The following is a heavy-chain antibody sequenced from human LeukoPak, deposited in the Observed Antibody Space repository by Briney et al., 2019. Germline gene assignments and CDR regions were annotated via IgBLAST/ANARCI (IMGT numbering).Heavy chain of an antibody. J-gene: IGHJ4*02. V-gene: IGHV3-23*01. D-gene: IGHD5-18*01. CDR1: GFTFSSYA. CDR3: AKVGGYSYGRQYYFDY. Sequence: GGSLRLSCAASGFTFSSYAMSWVRQAPGKGLEWVSAISGSGGSTYYADSVKGRFTISRDNSKNTLYLQMNSLRAEDTAVYYCAKVGGYSYGRQYYFDYWGQGTLVTVSS. CDR2: ISGSGGST.